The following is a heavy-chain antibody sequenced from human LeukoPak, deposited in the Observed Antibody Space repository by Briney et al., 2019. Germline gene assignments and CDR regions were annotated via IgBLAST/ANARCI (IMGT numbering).Heavy chain of an antibody. V-gene: IGHV3-30*02. J-gene: IGHJ2*01. D-gene: IGHD3-22*01. CDR2: IRYDGSNK. Sequence: PGGSLRLSCAASGFTFSSYGMHWVRQAPGKGLEWVAFIRYDGSNKYYADSVKGRFTISRDNSKNTLYMQMTSLRAEDTAVYYCAKSSPITMIVVASEWYFDLWGRGTLVTVSS. CDR1: GFTFSSYG. CDR3: AKSSPITMIVVASEWYFDL.